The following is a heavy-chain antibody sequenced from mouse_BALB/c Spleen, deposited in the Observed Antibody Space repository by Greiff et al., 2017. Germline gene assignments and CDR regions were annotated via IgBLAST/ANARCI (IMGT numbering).Heavy chain of an antibody. CDR1: GYAFTSYN. CDR3: ARRAYGSSYWYFDV. V-gene: IGHV1S135*01. J-gene: IGHJ1*01. CDR2: IDPYNGGT. D-gene: IGHD1-1*01. Sequence: VQLQQPGAELVKPGASVKVSCKASGYAFTSYNMYWVKQSHGKSLEWIGYIDPYNGGTSYNQKFKGKATLTVDKSSSTAYMHLNSLTSEDSAVYYCARRAYGSSYWYFDVWGAGTTVTVSS.